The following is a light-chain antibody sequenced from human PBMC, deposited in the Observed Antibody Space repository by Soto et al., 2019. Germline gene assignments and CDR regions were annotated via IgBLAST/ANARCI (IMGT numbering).Light chain of an antibody. V-gene: IGLV2-14*01. CDR1: SSDVGGYNY. CDR2: EVS. J-gene: IGLJ2*01. CDR3: SSYTSSSTLVV. Sequence: QSVLTQPASVSGSPGQSITISCTGTSSDVGGYNYVSWYQQHPGKAPKLMIYEVSNRPSGVPNRLSGSKSGNTASLTISGLQAEDEADYYCSSYTSSSTLVVFGGGTKLTVL.